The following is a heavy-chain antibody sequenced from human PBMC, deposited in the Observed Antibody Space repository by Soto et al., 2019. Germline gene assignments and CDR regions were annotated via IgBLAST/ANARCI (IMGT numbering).Heavy chain of an antibody. Sequence: TXETLSLTCAVSGGSISSSHWWGWVRQAPGKGLEWIGEIYHSGSTNYNPSLKSRITMSVDKSKNQFSVNLSSVTAADTAVYYCVRDADETAIVPAPWLVWGRGNMVTVSS. V-gene: IGHV4-4*02. CDR3: VRDADETAIVPAPWLV. CDR1: GGSISSSHW. J-gene: IGHJ6*01. CDR2: IYHSGST. D-gene: IGHD2-21*02.